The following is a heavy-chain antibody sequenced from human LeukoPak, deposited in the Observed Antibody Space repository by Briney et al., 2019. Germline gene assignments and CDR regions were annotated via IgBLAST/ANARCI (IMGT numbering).Heavy chain of an antibody. CDR1: GFTFSSYW. V-gene: IGHV3-7*01. Sequence: GGSLRLSCAASGFTFSSYWMSWVRQAPGKGLEWVANIKQDGSEKYYVDSVKGRFTISRDNAKNSLYLQMNSLRAEDTAVYYCARDWASYDFWSGYSGWFDPWGQGTLVTVSS. CDR2: IKQDGSEK. J-gene: IGHJ5*02. CDR3: ARDWASYDFWSGYSGWFDP. D-gene: IGHD3-3*01.